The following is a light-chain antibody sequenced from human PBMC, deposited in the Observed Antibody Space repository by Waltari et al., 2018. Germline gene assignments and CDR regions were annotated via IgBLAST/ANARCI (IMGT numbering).Light chain of an antibody. CDR2: GAS. Sequence: EIVLTQSPGTLSLSPGERATISCRASQSVTSSYLAWYQQKPGQAPRLLIYGASSRATGIPGRFSGSGSGTDFTLTISRLEPEDFAVYYCQQYAGSPWTFGQGTKVEIK. CDR3: QQYAGSPWT. V-gene: IGKV3-20*01. J-gene: IGKJ1*01. CDR1: QSVTSSY.